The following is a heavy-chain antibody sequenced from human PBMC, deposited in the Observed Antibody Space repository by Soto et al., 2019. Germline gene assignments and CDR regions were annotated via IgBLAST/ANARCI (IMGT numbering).Heavy chain of an antibody. J-gene: IGHJ6*02. V-gene: IGHV3-48*02. CDR3: AREVVEMATGTLNGMDV. CDR1: GFTFSSYS. Sequence: EVQLVESGGGLVQPGGSLRLSCAASGFTFSSYSMNWVRQAPGKGLEWVSYISSSSSTIYYADSVKGRFTISRDNAKNSLYLQMNSLRDENTAVYYCAREVVEMATGTLNGMDVWGQGTTVTVSS. D-gene: IGHD2-2*01. CDR2: ISSSSSTI.